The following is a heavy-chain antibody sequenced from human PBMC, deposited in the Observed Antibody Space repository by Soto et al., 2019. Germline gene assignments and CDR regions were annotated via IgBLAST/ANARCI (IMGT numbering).Heavy chain of an antibody. J-gene: IGHJ3*02. D-gene: IGHD6-13*01. CDR1: GFTFSSYG. CDR2: IWYDGSNK. Sequence: GGSLRLSCAASGFTFSSYGMHWVRQAPGKGLEWVAVIWYDGSNKYYADSVKGRFTISRDNSKNTLYLQMNSLRAEDTTVYYCAREGGRWQQPASEAFDIWGQGTMVTVSS. V-gene: IGHV3-33*01. CDR3: AREGGRWQQPASEAFDI.